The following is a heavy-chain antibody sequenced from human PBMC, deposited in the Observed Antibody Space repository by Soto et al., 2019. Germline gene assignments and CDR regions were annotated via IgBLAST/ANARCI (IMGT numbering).Heavy chain of an antibody. CDR2: INAGNGDT. CDR1: GYTFSTFA. CDR3: ARDDSGFSGSHYIDYFNY. J-gene: IGHJ4*02. D-gene: IGHD1-26*01. V-gene: IGHV1-3*01. Sequence: ASVKVSCKTSGYTFSTFAMHWVRQAPGQRLEWMARINAGNGDTKYSQKFQGRVTITRDSSASTAYMELSSLTSEDTAVYYCARDDSGFSGSHYIDYFNYWSQGTLVTVFS.